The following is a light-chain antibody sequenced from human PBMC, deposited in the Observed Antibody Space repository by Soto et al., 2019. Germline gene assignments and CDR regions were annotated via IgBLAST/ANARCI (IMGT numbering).Light chain of an antibody. CDR1: QSLLHNNGYNY. Sequence: DIVMTQSPLSLPVTPGEPASISCRSSQSLLHNNGYNYLDWYLQKPGQSPQLLIYLGSNRASGVPDRFSGSGSGTDFTLKISRVEAGDVGVYYCMQAIQTPMTFGQGTKVEIK. J-gene: IGKJ1*01. CDR2: LGS. V-gene: IGKV2-28*01. CDR3: MQAIQTPMT.